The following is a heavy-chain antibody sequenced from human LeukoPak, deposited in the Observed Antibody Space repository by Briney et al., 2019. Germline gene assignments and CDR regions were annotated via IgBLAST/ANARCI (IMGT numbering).Heavy chain of an antibody. J-gene: IGHJ3*02. V-gene: IGHV1-2*02. CDR1: GYTFTGYY. CDR2: INPNSGST. CDR3: ARVRGYCSSTNCYYAFDI. Sequence: ASVKVSCKGSGYTFTGYYMHWVRQAPGQGLEWMGWINPNSGSTNYAQKFQGRVTMTRDTSISTAYMELSRLRSDDTAVYYCARVRGYCSSTNCYYAFDIWGQGTMVTVSS. D-gene: IGHD2-2*01.